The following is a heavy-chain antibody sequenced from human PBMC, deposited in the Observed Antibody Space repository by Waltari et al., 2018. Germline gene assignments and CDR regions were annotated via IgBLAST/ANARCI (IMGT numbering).Heavy chain of an antibody. D-gene: IGHD3-22*01. CDR2: ISWDGGST. CDR1: GFTFDDYT. V-gene: IGHV3-43*01. Sequence: EVQLVESGGVVVQPGGSLRLSCAASGFTFDDYTMHWVRQAPGKGLEWVSLISWDGGSTYYAESVKGRFTISRDNSKNSLYLQMNSLRTEDTALYYCAKDMGPSRYDSSGYFDYWGQGTLVTVSS. J-gene: IGHJ4*02. CDR3: AKDMGPSRYDSSGYFDY.